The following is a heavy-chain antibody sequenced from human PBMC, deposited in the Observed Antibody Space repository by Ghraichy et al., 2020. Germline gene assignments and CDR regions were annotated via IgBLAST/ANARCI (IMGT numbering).Heavy chain of an antibody. CDR1: GGSFSDYY. Sequence: SETLSLTCAVYGGSFSDYYWTWIRQPPGKGLEWIGEINHSGRTNCKTSLKSRVTISRDTSKKQFSLKLSSVTAADTAVYYCARATIRDGMDVWGQGTTVTVSS. D-gene: IGHD5-12*01. CDR2: INHSGRT. V-gene: IGHV4-34*01. J-gene: IGHJ6*02. CDR3: ARATIRDGMDV.